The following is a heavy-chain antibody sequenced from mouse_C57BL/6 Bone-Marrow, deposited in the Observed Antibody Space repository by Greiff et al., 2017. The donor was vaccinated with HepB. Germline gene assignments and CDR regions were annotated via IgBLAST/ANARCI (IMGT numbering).Heavy chain of an antibody. J-gene: IGHJ4*01. D-gene: IGHD4-1*01. CDR3: VRHGRGDYAMDY. CDR1: GFSFNTYA. V-gene: IGHV10-1*01. CDR2: IRSKSNNYAT. Sequence: EVQLVESGGGLVQPKGSLKLSCAASGFSFNTYAMNWVRQAPGKGLEWVARIRSKSNNYATYYADSVKDRFTISRDDSESMLYLQMNNLKTEDTAMYYCVRHGRGDYAMDYWGQGTAVTVSS.